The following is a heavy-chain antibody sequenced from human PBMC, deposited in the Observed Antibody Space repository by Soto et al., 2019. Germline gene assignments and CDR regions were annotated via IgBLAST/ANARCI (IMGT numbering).Heavy chain of an antibody. CDR1: GVTFSSYS. J-gene: IGHJ4*02. CDR2: ISSSSSTI. D-gene: IGHD3-9*01. Sequence: PGGSLRLSCAASGVTFSSYSMNWVRQAPGKGLEWVSYISSSSSTIYYADSVKGRFTISRDNAKNSLYLQMNSLRAEDTAVYYCARGTLLRYFDWLNWDFDYWGQGTLVTVSS. CDR3: ARGTLLRYFDWLNWDFDY. V-gene: IGHV3-48*01.